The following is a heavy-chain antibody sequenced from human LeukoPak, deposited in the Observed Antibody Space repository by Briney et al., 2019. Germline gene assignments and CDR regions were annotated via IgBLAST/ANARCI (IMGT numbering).Heavy chain of an antibody. D-gene: IGHD1/OR15-1a*01. CDR2: ISAYNGNT. J-gene: IGHJ4*02. V-gene: IGHV1-18*01. Sequence: ASVKVSCKASGYTFTSYGISWVRQAPGQGLEWMGWISAYNGNTNYAQKLQGRVTMTTDTSTSTAYMEVSSLRFDDTAFYYCARAPMGTAPLYWGQGTLVTVSS. CDR3: ARAPMGTAPLY. CDR1: GYTFTSYG.